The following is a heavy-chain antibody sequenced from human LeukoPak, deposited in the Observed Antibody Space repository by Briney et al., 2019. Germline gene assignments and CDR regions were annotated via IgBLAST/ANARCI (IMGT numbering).Heavy chain of an antibody. Sequence: GGSLRLSCAASGFTFSSYWMHWVRQAPGKGLVWVSRINSDGSSTSYADSVKGRFTISRDNAKNTLYLQMNSLRAEDTAVYYCARATVTTSPPYFDYWGQGTLVTVSS. D-gene: IGHD4-17*01. CDR2: INSDGSST. V-gene: IGHV3-74*01. J-gene: IGHJ4*02. CDR1: GFTFSSYW. CDR3: ARATVTTSPPYFDY.